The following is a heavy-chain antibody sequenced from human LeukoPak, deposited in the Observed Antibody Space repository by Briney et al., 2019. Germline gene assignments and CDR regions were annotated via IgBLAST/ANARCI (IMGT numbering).Heavy chain of an antibody. CDR3: AKDTCSSTSCYFDY. D-gene: IGHD2-2*01. J-gene: IGHJ4*02. CDR2: ISGSGGST. Sequence: PGGSLRLSXAASGFTFSSYAMSWVRQAPGKGLEWVSAISGSGGSTYYADSVKGRFTISRDNSKNTLYLQMNSLRAEDTAVYYCAKDTCSSTSCYFDYWGQGTLVTVSS. CDR1: GFTFSSYA. V-gene: IGHV3-23*01.